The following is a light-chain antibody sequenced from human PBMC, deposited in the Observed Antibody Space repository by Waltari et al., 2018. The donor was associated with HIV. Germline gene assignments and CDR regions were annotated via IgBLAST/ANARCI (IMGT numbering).Light chain of an antibody. CDR2: DVS. CDR1: RSDVGNYNY. CDR3: CSYAGTNTYV. Sequence: QSALTQPASVSGSPGQSITISCTGTRSDVGNYNYVSWYQQHPGKVPKLRIYDVSKRPSGVSNRLSGSKSGNTASLTISGLQAEDEADYYCCSYAGTNTYVFGSGTKVTVL. V-gene: IGLV2-23*02. J-gene: IGLJ1*01.